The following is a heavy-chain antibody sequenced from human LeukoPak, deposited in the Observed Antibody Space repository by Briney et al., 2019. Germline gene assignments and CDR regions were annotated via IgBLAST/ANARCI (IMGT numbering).Heavy chain of an antibody. CDR2: VYYSGNT. D-gene: IGHD4-17*01. CDR3: VRGGGGSSTVTTYWFDP. V-gene: IGHV4-30-4*01. CDR1: GVSISGADYY. J-gene: IGHJ5*02. Sequence: SETLSLTCTVSGVSISGADYYWSWIRQPPGKGLEWIGYVYYSGNTYYSPSLKSRLTISVDTSKNQFSLKLNSVTAADTAVYYCVRGGGGSSTVTTYWFDPWGQGALVTVSS.